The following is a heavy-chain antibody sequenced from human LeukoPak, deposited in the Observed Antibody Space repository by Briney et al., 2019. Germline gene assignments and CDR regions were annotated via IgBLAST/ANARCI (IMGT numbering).Heavy chain of an antibody. V-gene: IGHV3-74*01. J-gene: IGHJ4*02. CDR1: GFTFTDYW. CDR2: INSDGSST. CDR3: AGGHSGYYYYTVGY. D-gene: IGHD3-22*01. Sequence: GGSLRLSCATSGFTFTDYWMHWVRQAPGKGLVWISRINSDGSSTNYADSVKGRFTISRDNAKNTLYLQMNSLRAEDTAVYYCAGGHSGYYYYTVGYWGQGTLVTVSS.